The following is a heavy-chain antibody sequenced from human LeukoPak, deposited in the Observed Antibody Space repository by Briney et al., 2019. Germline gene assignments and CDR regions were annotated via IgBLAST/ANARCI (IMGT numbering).Heavy chain of an antibody. V-gene: IGHV3-48*03. D-gene: IGHD5-18*01. Sequence: GSLRLSCVASGFRFSSFEMNWVRLAPGKGLEWVSYISSGGRTMYYADSVKGRFTISRDNAKDSLYLHMNSLGAEDTGVYFCARGASWIQLWQFDHWGQGTQVTVSS. CDR3: ARGASWIQLWQFDH. J-gene: IGHJ4*02. CDR1: GFRFSSFE. CDR2: ISSGGRTM.